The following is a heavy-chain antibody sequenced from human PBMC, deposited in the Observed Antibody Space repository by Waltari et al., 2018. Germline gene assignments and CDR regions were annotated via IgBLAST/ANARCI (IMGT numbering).Heavy chain of an antibody. CDR3: ASATYYGDLKIDY. CDR1: GGSFSGYY. D-gene: IGHD4-17*01. Sequence: QVQLQQWGAGLLKPSETLSLTCAVYGGSFSGYYWRWIRQPPGKGLEWIGEINHSGSTNYNPSLKSRVTISVDTSKNQFSLKLSSVTAADTAVYYCASATYYGDLKIDYWGQGTLVTVSS. J-gene: IGHJ4*02. V-gene: IGHV4-34*01. CDR2: INHSGST.